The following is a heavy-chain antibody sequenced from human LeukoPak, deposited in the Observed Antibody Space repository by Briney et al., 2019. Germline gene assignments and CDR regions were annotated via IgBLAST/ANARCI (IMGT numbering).Heavy chain of an antibody. D-gene: IGHD3-22*01. V-gene: IGHV1-8*01. CDR2: MNPNSGDT. CDR3: ARGFSDYDGSDYAFSYY. Sequence: ASVKVSCKTSGYTFTNYDLTWVRQATGQGLEWMGWMNPNSGDTGYAQKFQGRVTMTRDTSITTAYMGLSSLRSEDTAVYYCARGFSDYDGSDYAFSYYWGQGTQVTVSS. CDR1: GYTFTNYD. J-gene: IGHJ4*02.